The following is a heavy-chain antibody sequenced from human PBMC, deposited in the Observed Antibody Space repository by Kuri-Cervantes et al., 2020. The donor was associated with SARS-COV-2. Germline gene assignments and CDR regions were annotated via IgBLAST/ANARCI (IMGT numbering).Heavy chain of an antibody. CDR3: QRASYCGGDCYSDAFDI. D-gene: IGHD2-21*01. CDR2: IYYSGST. Sequence: GSLRLSCTVSGYSISSSSYYWGWIRQPPGKGLEWIGSIYYSGSTYYNPSLKSRVTISVDTSKNQFSLKLSSVTAADTAVYYCQRASYCGGDCYSDAFDIWGQGTMVTVSS. V-gene: IGHV4-39*07. J-gene: IGHJ3*02. CDR1: GYSISSSSYY.